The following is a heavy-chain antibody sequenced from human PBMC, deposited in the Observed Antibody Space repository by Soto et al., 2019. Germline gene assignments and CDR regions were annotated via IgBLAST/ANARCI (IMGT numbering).Heavy chain of an antibody. CDR2: ITGSGATV. CDR1: GFTFSTYS. V-gene: IGHV3-48*02. J-gene: IGHJ4*02. Sequence: PWGSLRLSCAASGFTFSTYSLHWVRQAPGKGLEWVSYITGSGATVYYADSVRGRFTISRDNAKNSLYLQMNSLKDDDTAVYYCARGSSNWAYYFDFWGQGTLVTVSS. CDR3: ARGSSNWAYYFDF. D-gene: IGHD6-13*01.